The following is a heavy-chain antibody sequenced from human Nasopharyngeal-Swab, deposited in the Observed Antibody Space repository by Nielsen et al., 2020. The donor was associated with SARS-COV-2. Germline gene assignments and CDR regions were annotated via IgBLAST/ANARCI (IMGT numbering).Heavy chain of an antibody. J-gene: IGHJ3*02. CDR2: INHSGST. CDR1: GGSFSGYY. Sequence: GSLRLSCAVYGGSFSGYYWSWIRQPPGKGLEWIGEINHSGSTNYNPSLKSRVTISVDRSKNQFSLKLSSVTAADTAVYYCASLRSAPGDDAFDIWGQGTMVTVSS. V-gene: IGHV4-34*01. CDR3: ASLRSAPGDDAFDI. D-gene: IGHD4-17*01.